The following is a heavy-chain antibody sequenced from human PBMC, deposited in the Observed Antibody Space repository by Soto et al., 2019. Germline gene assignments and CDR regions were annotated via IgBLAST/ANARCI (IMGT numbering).Heavy chain of an antibody. Sequence: VRSLRLSCAASGFTFSSYSMNWARQAPGKGLEWISYITGSGGTIFYADSVKGRFTISRDNAKNSLYLQMKSLRDEDTAVYYCARDNGMAGSFDPWGQGTLVTVSS. V-gene: IGHV3-48*02. CDR1: GFTFSSYS. CDR3: ARDNGMAGSFDP. D-gene: IGHD2-8*01. CDR2: ITGSGGTI. J-gene: IGHJ5*02.